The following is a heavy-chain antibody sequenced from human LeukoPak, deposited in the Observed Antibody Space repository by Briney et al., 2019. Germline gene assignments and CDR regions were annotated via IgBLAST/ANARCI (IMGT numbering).Heavy chain of an antibody. CDR1: GYTFTGYY. D-gene: IGHD6-19*01. Sequence: ASVKVSCKASGYTFTGYYIHWVRQAPGQGLGWMGWINPNSGGTNYAQKFQGRVTMTRDTSISTAYMELSRLRSDDTAVYYCARLVAEAIGMGLDYWGQGALVTVSS. CDR2: INPNSGGT. V-gene: IGHV1-2*02. J-gene: IGHJ4*02. CDR3: ARLVAEAIGMGLDY.